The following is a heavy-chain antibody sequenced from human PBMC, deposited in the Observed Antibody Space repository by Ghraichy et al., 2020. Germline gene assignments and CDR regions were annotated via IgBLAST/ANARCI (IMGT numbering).Heavy chain of an antibody. Sequence: SVKVSCKASGGTFSSYAISWVRQAPGQGLEWMGGIIPIFGTANYAQKFQGRVTITADESTSTAYMELSSLRSEDTAVYYCARDWWSPTVVTLNYYYYMDVWGKGTTVTVSS. CDR1: GGTFSSYA. J-gene: IGHJ6*03. D-gene: IGHD4-23*01. CDR2: IIPIFGTA. V-gene: IGHV1-69*13. CDR3: ARDWWSPTVVTLNYYYYMDV.